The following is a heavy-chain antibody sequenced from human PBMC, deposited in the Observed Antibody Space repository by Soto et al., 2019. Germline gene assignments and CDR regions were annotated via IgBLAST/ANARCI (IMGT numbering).Heavy chain of an antibody. CDR3: AEPRSGHSNLYYYGMDV. D-gene: IGHD3-10*01. V-gene: IGHV3-23*01. CDR1: GFTFSSYA. CDR2: ISGSGGST. J-gene: IGHJ6*02. Sequence: PGGSLRLSCAASGFTFSSYAMSWVRQAPGRGLEWVSGISGSGGSTYYADSVKGRFTISRDNSKNTLYLQMNSPRAEDTAVYYCAEPRSGHSNLYYYGMDVWGQGTTVTVSS.